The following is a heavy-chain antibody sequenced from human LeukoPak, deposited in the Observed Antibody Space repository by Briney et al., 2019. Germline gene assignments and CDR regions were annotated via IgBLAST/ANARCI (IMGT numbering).Heavy chain of an antibody. V-gene: IGHV4-34*01. CDR3: ARDLGLGGYDLGLIY. D-gene: IGHD5-12*01. J-gene: IGHJ4*02. Sequence: PSETLSLTCAVYGGSFSGYYWSWIRQPPGKGLEWIGEINHSGSTNYNPSLKSRVTMSVDTSKNQFSLKLSSVTAADTAVYYCARDLGLGGYDLGLIYWGQGTLVTVSS. CDR2: INHSGST. CDR1: GGSFSGYY.